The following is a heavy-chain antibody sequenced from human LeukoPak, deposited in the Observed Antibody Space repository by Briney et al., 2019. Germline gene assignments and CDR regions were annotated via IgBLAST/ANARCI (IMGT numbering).Heavy chain of an antibody. Sequence: ASVKVSCKASGYTFTSYGISWVRQAPGQGLEWMGWINPNSGGTNYAQKFQGRVTMTRDTSISTAYVELSRLRSDDTAVYYCARVPREGVVIPYGMDVWGQGTTVTVSS. J-gene: IGHJ6*02. CDR2: INPNSGGT. D-gene: IGHD3-22*01. CDR1: GYTFTSYG. CDR3: ARVPREGVVIPYGMDV. V-gene: IGHV1-2*02.